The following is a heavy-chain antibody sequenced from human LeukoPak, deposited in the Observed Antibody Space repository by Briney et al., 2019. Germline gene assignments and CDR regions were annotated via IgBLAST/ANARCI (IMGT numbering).Heavy chain of an antibody. J-gene: IGHJ4*02. Sequence: SETLSLTCTVSGGSLNNNYWSWVRQPPGKGPEWIGFISYSGTTNYNPSLQRQVTISVASSRAQFSLKVNSVTAADTAVYFCARHLSDRSTVAGEFDYWGQGTLVTVSS. CDR2: ISYSGTT. CDR3: ARHLSDRSTVAGEFDY. CDR1: GGSLNNNY. D-gene: IGHD6-19*01. V-gene: IGHV4-59*08.